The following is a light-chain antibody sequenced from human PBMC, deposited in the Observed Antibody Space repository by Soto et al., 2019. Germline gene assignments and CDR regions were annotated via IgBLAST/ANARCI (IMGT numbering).Light chain of an antibody. J-gene: IGKJ4*01. Sequence: VVLTQSPGTLSLSPGDRATLSCRASQSVSSQYLAWYQQKPGQAPRLLIYGASNRATGIPDRFSGSGSGTDFTLTIKRLAPEDFAVFYCQYYGSSPRFTFGGGTKVEIK. CDR2: GAS. CDR3: QYYGSSPRFT. CDR1: QSVSSQY. V-gene: IGKV3-20*01.